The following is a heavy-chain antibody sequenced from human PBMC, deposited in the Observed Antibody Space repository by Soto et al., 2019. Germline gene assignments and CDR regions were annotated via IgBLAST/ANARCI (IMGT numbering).Heavy chain of an antibody. CDR1: GGTFSSYA. J-gene: IGHJ6*02. CDR3: ARTLEAHPYYYYGMDV. CDR2: IIPIFGTA. Sequence: SVKVSCKASGGTFSSYAISWVRQAPGQGLEWMGGIIPIFGTANYAQKFQGRVTITADESTSTAYMELSSLRSEDTAVYYCARTLEAHPYYYYGMDVWGQGTTVTVSS. V-gene: IGHV1-69*13.